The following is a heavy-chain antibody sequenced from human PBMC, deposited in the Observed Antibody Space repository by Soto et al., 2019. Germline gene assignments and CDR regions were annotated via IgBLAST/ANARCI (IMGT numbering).Heavy chain of an antibody. Sequence: GGSLRLSCAASGFTFSSYAMSWVRQAPGKGLEWVSAISGSGGSTYYADSVKGRFTISRDNSKNTLYLQMNNLRDEDTAVYFCAREGRYSGSDYFDYWGQGTLVTVSS. D-gene: IGHD5-12*01. CDR1: GFTFSSYA. CDR3: AREGRYSGSDYFDY. J-gene: IGHJ4*02. CDR2: ISGSGGST. V-gene: IGHV3-23*01.